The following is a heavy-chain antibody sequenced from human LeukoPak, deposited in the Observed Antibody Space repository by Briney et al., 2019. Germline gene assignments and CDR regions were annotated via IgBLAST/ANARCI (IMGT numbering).Heavy chain of an antibody. Sequence: PSETLSLTCTVSGGSISSSSYYWGWIRQPPGKGLEWIGSIYYSGSTYYNPSLKSRVTISVDTSKNQFSLKLSSVTAADTAVYYCARHKRNKEMATIFDYWGQGTLVTVSS. V-gene: IGHV4-39*07. CDR1: GGSISSSSYY. J-gene: IGHJ4*02. CDR2: IYYSGST. D-gene: IGHD5-24*01. CDR3: ARHKRNKEMATIFDY.